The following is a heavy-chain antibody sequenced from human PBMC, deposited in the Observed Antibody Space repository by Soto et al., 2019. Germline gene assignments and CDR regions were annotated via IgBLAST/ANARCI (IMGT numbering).Heavy chain of an antibody. CDR1: GGSISSGGYS. V-gene: IGHV4-30-2*01. J-gene: IGHJ3*02. D-gene: IGHD1-26*01. CDR2: IYHSGST. Sequence: SETLSLTCAVSGGSISSGGYSWSWIRQPPGKGLEWIGYIYHSGSTYYNPSLKSRVTISVDRSKNQFSLKLSSVTAADTAVYYCARDGTGYGMSSIDICGQGTMVIVSS. CDR3: ARDGTGYGMSSIDI.